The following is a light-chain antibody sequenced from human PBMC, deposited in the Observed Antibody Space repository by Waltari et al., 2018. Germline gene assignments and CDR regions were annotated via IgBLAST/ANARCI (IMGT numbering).Light chain of an antibody. J-gene: IGLJ1*01. CDR3: SSYTTGSTRYV. CDR2: DVN. CDR1: SSDIGAYNF. V-gene: IGLV2-14*03. Sequence: QSALTQPASVSGSPGQSITIPCPGTSSDIGAYNFFSWYQKHPGKAPKVMIYDVNNRPSGVSSRFSGSKSGNTASLTISGLQAEDEADYYCSSYTTGSTRYVFGSGTKVTVL.